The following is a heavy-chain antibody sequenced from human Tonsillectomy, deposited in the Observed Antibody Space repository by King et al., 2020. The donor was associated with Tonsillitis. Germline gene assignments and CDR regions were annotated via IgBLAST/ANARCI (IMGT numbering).Heavy chain of an antibody. J-gene: IGHJ3*02. Sequence: QLVQSGAEVKKPGESLKISCKGSGYSFTSYWIGWVRQMPGKGLEWMGIIYPGDSDTRYSPSFQGQVTIPADKSISTPYLQGSSLKASDTAMYYCARQGVYYDSSGPGAFDIWGQGTMVTVSS. CDR3: ARQGVYYDSSGPGAFDI. CDR1: GYSFTSYW. V-gene: IGHV5-51*01. D-gene: IGHD3-22*01. CDR2: IYPGDSDT.